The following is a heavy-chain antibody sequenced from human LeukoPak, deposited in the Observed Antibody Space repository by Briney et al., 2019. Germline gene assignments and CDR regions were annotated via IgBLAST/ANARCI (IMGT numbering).Heavy chain of an antibody. J-gene: IGHJ4*02. CDR1: GYTLTELS. Sequence: EASVKVSCEVSGYTLTELSMHWVRQAPGKGLEWMGGFDPEDGEAIYAQKFQGRVTMTEDTSTDTAYMELSSLRSEDTAVYYCATRAVAAAGADYWGQGTLVTVSS. CDR2: FDPEDGEA. V-gene: IGHV1-24*01. D-gene: IGHD6-13*01. CDR3: ATRAVAAAGADY.